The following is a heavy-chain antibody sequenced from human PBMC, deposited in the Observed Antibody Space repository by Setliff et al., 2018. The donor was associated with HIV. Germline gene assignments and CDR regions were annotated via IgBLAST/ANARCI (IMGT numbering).Heavy chain of an antibody. J-gene: IGHJ3*02. CDR3: ARAFCSSASCYGGGDAFDI. V-gene: IGHV4-59*11. CDR1: GGSISSHS. D-gene: IGHD2-2*01. CDR2: LSYTGST. Sequence: SETLSLTCTVSGGSISSHSWSWIRQPPGKGLEWIGYLSYTGSTNYNPSLKSRVTMSVDTSKNHFSLKLSSVTAADTAVYYCARAFCSSASCYGGGDAFDIWGQGTMVTVSS.